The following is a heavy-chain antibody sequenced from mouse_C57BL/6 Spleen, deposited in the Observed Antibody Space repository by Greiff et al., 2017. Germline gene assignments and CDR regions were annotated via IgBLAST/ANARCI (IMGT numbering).Heavy chain of an antibody. CDR1: GFTFTDYY. CDR2: IRHKANGYTT. V-gene: IGHV7-3*01. D-gene: IGHD1-1*01. CDR3: ASPPYYYGNGYDAFAY. J-gene: IGHJ3*01. Sequence: EVQLVESGAGLVLPGGSLSLSCAASGFTFTDYYMSWVRQPPGQALEWMGYIRHKANGYTTEYSASVKDRFTISRDNSQSILSLHMNALRAKDGATYDYASPPYYYGNGYDAFAYWGQGTLVTVSA.